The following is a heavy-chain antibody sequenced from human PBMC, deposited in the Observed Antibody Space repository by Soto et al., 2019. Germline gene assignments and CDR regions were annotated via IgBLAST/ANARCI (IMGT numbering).Heavy chain of an antibody. J-gene: IGHJ1*01. D-gene: IGHD2-21*02. CDR2: IIPTLGIA. CDR3: ARELGLWAYCGGDCYGRTAEYFQH. Sequence: GASVKVSCKASGGTFSSYTISWVRQAPGQGLEWMGRIIPTLGIANYAQKFQGRVTITADKSTSTAYMELSSLRSEDTAVYYCARELGLWAYCGGDCYGRTAEYFQHWGQGTLVTVSS. CDR1: GGTFSSYT. V-gene: IGHV1-69*04.